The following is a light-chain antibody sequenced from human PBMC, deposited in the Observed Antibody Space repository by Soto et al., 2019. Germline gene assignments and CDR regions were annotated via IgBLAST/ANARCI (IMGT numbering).Light chain of an antibody. V-gene: IGKV3-15*01. J-gene: IGKJ1*01. Sequence: EIVMTQSPATLSVSPGERATLSCRASQSVSGNLAWYQQKPGQAPSLLIYGASTRATGGPARFSGSGSGTEFTLTISRLQSEDFAVYYCQQYNNWPLAFGQGTKVEIK. CDR3: QQYNNWPLA. CDR2: GAS. CDR1: QSVSGN.